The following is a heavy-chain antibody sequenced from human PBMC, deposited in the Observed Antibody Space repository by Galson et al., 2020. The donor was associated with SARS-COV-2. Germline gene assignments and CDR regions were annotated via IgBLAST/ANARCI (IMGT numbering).Heavy chain of an antibody. J-gene: IGHJ6*03. Sequence: SETLSLTCAVYGGSFRNYYWTWIRQSPEKGLEWLGEINHRGSTNYNPSLKSRVAMSVDASKNQFSLSLSSVTAADTAVYYCARGAEERRIIVVVPSSSGYMDVWGRGTTVTVSS. V-gene: IGHV4-34*01. CDR2: INHRGST. CDR3: ARGAEERRIIVVVPSSSGYMDV. CDR1: GGSFRNYY. D-gene: IGHD2-15*01.